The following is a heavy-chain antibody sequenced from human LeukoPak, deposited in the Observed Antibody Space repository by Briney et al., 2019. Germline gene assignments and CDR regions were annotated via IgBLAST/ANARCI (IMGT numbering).Heavy chain of an antibody. CDR1: GYTFTDYY. V-gene: IGHV1-69-2*01. D-gene: IGHD6-6*01. Sequence: ASVKVSCKVSGYTFTDYYMYWVQQAPGKGLEWMGLVDPEDGETIYAEKFQGRVTITADTSTDTAYMVLSSLRSEDTAVYYCATRASSSPDMDVWGKGTTVTVSS. CDR2: VDPEDGET. J-gene: IGHJ6*03. CDR3: ATRASSSPDMDV.